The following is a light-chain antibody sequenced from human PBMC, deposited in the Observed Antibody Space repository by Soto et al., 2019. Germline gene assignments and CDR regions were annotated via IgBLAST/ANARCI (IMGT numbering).Light chain of an antibody. V-gene: IGKV1D-12*01. J-gene: IGKJ5*01. CDR1: QGIRRS. Sequence: DSQMTQSPSSVSASVGDRVPITCQASQGIRRSLAWYQQKPGKAPKLLIYSASSLQSGVPSRFSGSGFGTDFTLTISSLQPEDFATYYCQQADTFPITFCQVTRLEIK. CDR3: QQADTFPIT. CDR2: SAS.